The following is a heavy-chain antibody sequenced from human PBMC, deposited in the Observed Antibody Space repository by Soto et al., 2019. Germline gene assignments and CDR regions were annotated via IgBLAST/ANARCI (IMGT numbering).Heavy chain of an antibody. J-gene: IGHJ4*02. D-gene: IGHD2-15*01. V-gene: IGHV3-13*04. Sequence: EVQLVESGGGLVQPGGSLRLSCAASGFTFSSYDMHWVRQAPGQGLEWVAAIGTAGDTYYPGSVKGRFTISRENAKNSLYLHMNSLRAGDTAVYYCARGGVVPFDYWGQGTLVTVSS. CDR3: ARGGVVPFDY. CDR2: IGTAGDT. CDR1: GFTFSSYD.